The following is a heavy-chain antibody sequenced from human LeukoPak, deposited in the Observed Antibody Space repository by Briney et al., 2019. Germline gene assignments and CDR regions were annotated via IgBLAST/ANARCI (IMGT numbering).Heavy chain of an antibody. Sequence: ASVKVSCKASGYTFTSYGISWVRQAPGQGLEWMGWISAYNGNTNYAQKLQGRVTMTTDTSTSTAYMELRSLRSDDTAVYYCARVNLVRGESCGWFDPWGQGTLVTVSS. D-gene: IGHD3-10*01. V-gene: IGHV1-18*01. J-gene: IGHJ5*02. CDR1: GYTFTSYG. CDR3: ARVNLVRGESCGWFDP. CDR2: ISAYNGNT.